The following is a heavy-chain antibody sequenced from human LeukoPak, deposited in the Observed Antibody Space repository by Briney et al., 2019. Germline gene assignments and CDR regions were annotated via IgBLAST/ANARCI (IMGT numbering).Heavy chain of an antibody. V-gene: IGHV4-61*02. CDR3: AREGYDFWSGYYPYFDY. Sequence: SETLSLTCTVSGGSISSVSYFWSWIRQPAGKGLEWIGRIYTSGSTNYNPSLKSRVTISVDTSKNQFSLKLSSVTAADTAVYYCAREGYDFWSGYYPYFDYWGQGTLVTVSS. D-gene: IGHD3-3*01. CDR2: IYTSGST. J-gene: IGHJ4*02. CDR1: GGSISSVSYF.